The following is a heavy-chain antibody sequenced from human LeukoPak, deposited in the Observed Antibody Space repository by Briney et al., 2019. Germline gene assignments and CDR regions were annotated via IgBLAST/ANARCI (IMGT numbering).Heavy chain of an antibody. J-gene: IGHJ4*02. CDR2: MNPNSGNT. V-gene: IGHV1-8*01. D-gene: IGHD3-22*01. Sequence: SVKVSCKASGYTFTSYDINWVRQATGQGLEWMGWMNPNSGNTGYAQKFQGRVTITADESTSTAYMELSSLRSEDTAVYYCARGDYYDSSGYYSRWGQGTLVTVSS. CDR3: ARGDYYDSSGYYSR. CDR1: GYTFTSYD.